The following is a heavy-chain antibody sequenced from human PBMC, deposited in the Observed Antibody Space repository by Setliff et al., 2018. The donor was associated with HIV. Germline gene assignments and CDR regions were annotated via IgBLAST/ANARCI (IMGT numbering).Heavy chain of an antibody. J-gene: IGHJ4*02. Sequence: GASVKVSCKASGYTFTSYAMHWVRPAPGQRLEWMGWINAGNGNTKYSQEFQGRVTITRDTSASTAYMELSSLRSEDMAVYYCARGSEAYYDFWSGYYPFDYWGQGTLVTVSS. CDR3: ARGSEAYYDFWSGYYPFDY. CDR1: GYTFTSYA. D-gene: IGHD3-3*01. CDR2: INAGNGNT. V-gene: IGHV1-3*03.